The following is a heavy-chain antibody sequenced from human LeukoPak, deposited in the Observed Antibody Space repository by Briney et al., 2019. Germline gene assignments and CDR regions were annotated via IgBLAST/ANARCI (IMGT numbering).Heavy chain of an antibody. V-gene: IGHV1-58*02. CDR3: AADRYDSSGYYHFDY. CDR2: IVVGSGNT. CDR1: GFTFTSSA. D-gene: IGHD3-22*01. Sequence: SVKVSCKASGFTFTSSAMQWVRQARGQRLEWIGWIVVGSGNTNYAQKFQERVTITRDMSTSTADMELSSLRSEDTAVYYCAADRYDSSGYYHFDYWGQGTLVTVSA. J-gene: IGHJ4*02.